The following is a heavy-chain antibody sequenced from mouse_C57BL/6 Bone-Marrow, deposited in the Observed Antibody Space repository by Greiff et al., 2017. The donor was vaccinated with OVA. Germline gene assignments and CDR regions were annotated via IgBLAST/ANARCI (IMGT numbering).Heavy chain of an antibody. CDR3: ARDYYGPYAMDY. Sequence: QVQLKQPGAELVKPGASVKLSCKASGYTFTSYWMQWVKQRPGQGLEWIGEIDPSDSYTNYNQKFKGKATLTVDTSSSTASMQLSSLTSEDSAVYYCARDYYGPYAMDYWGQGTSVTVSS. D-gene: IGHD1-2*01. V-gene: IGHV1-50*01. CDR1: GYTFTSYW. CDR2: IDPSDSYT. J-gene: IGHJ4*01.